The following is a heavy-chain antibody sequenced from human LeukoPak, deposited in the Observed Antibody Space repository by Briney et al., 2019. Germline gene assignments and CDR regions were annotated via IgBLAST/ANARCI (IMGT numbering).Heavy chain of an antibody. J-gene: IGHJ4*02. CDR2: ISSNGGST. CDR3: ARVDGGGSCLDY. D-gene: IGHD2-15*01. CDR1: GFTFRNYW. V-gene: IGHV3-64*01. Sequence: GGSLRLSCAASGFTFRNYWMHWVRQAPGKGLEYVSAISSNGGSTYYANSVKGRFTISRDNSKNTLYLQMGSLRAEDMAVYYCARVDGGGSCLDYWGQGTLVTVSS.